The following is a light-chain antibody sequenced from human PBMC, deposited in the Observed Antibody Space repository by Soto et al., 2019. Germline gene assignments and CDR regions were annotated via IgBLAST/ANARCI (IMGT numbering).Light chain of an antibody. CDR1: QSVSSSY. CDR2: GAS. CDR3: QQYESYPYT. V-gene: IGKV3-20*01. Sequence: EIVLTQSPGTLSLSPGERATLSCRASQSVSSSYLAWYQQKPGQAPRLLIYGASSRATGIPDRFSGSGSGTDFTLTISRLEPEDFATYFCQQYESYPYTFGQGTKLEIK. J-gene: IGKJ2*01.